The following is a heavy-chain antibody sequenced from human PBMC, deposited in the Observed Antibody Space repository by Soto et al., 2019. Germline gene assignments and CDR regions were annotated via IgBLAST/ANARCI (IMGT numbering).Heavy chain of an antibody. J-gene: IGHJ5*02. CDR2: ISSDGDTT. D-gene: IGHD3-3*01. CDR3: GTGTTVFGVVIDWFDP. Sequence: GGSLRLSCSASGFTFRSYAMHWVRQAPGKGLQYVSTISSDGDTTYYADPVKGRFTISRDNSKNTLFLQMSSLRHEDTAVYYCGTGTTVFGVVIDWFDPWGQGALVTVSS. V-gene: IGHV3-64D*06. CDR1: GFTFRSYA.